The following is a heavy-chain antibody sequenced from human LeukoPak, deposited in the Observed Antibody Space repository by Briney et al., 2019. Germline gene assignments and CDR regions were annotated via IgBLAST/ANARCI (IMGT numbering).Heavy chain of an antibody. Sequence: PGGSLRLSCEASGFTFSSYGMSWVRQAPGKGLEWVSAISHSGTTYYADSVKGRFTISRDNFKNTLYLQSSSLRADDTAIYYCAKEGYHPSTTFDYWGQGTLVTVSS. D-gene: IGHD1-1*01. V-gene: IGHV3-23*01. CDR2: ISHSGTT. J-gene: IGHJ4*02. CDR3: AKEGYHPSTTFDY. CDR1: GFTFSSYG.